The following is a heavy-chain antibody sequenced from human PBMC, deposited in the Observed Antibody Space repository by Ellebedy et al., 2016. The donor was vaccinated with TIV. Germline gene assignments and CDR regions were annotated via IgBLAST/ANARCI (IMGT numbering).Heavy chain of an antibody. J-gene: IGHJ4*02. CDR2: IYYGGNT. V-gene: IGHV4-39*01. Sequence: GSLRLSCTVSGGSISSSSYHWAWIRQPPGKGLEWIGSIYYGGNTYYNPSLKSRVSISVETSKNQFSLKLSSVTAADTAVYYCARPVSSWYSGFDYWGQGALVTVSS. CDR1: GGSISSSSYH. D-gene: IGHD6-13*01. CDR3: ARPVSSWYSGFDY.